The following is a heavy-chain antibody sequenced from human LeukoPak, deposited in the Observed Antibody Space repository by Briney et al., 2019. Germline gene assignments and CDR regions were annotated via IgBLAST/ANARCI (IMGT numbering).Heavy chain of an antibody. CDR1: GYTFPGYY. V-gene: IGHV1-2*02. CDR3: ARDVHYDTLTGYSTGMDV. CDR2: INPNIGVT. J-gene: IGHJ6*02. D-gene: IGHD3-9*01. Sequence: ASVKVSCKASGYTFPGYYIHWVRQAPGQGLEWVGWINPNIGVTNYAQKFQGRVTMTRDTSIYTAYMELSRLRSDDTAVYYCARDVHYDTLTGYSTGMDVWGQGTTVTASS.